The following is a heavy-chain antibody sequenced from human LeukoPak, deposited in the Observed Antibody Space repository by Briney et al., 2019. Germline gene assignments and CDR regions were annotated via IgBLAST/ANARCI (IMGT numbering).Heavy chain of an antibody. D-gene: IGHD2-15*01. Sequence: GGSLRLSCAASGFTFSGYAMSWVRQAPGKGLEWVSAISNNGGYTYYADSVQGRFTISRDNSKSTLCLQMNSLRAEDTAVYYCAKQLGYCSDGSCYFPYWGQGTLVTVSS. V-gene: IGHV3-23*01. CDR1: GFTFSGYA. J-gene: IGHJ4*02. CDR2: ISNNGGYT. CDR3: AKQLGYCSDGSCYFPY.